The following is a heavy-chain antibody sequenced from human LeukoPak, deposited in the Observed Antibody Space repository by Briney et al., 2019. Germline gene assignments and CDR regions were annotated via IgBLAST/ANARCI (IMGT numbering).Heavy chain of an antibody. Sequence: SETLSLTCTVSGGSISSSSYYWGWIRQPPGKGLEWIGSIYYSGGTYYNPSLKSRVTISVDTSKNQFSLKLSSVTAADTAVYYCARHSRWDPGDFDYWGQGTLVTVSS. CDR2: IYYSGGT. V-gene: IGHV4-39*01. J-gene: IGHJ4*02. CDR1: GGSISSSSYY. CDR3: ARHSRWDPGDFDY. D-gene: IGHD4-23*01.